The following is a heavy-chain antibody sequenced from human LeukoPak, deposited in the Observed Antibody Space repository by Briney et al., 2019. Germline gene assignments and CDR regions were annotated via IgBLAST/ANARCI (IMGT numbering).Heavy chain of an antibody. V-gene: IGHV4-34*01. D-gene: IGHD2-15*01. J-gene: IGHJ4*02. CDR2: INHSGST. Sequence: PSETLSLTCAVYGGSFSGYYWSWIRQPPGKGLEWIGEINHSGSTNYNPSLKSRVTISVDTSKNQFPLKLSSVTAADTAVYYCARGSCSGGSCYSHYWGQGTLVTVSS. CDR3: ARGSCSGGSCYSHY. CDR1: GGSFSGYY.